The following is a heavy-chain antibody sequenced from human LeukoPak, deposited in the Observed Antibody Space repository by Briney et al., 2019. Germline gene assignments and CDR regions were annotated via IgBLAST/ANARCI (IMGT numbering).Heavy chain of an antibody. CDR1: GFTFDDYA. CDR2: ISGDGGST. CDR3: AKDIAILSGYYYDSSGLPFDY. J-gene: IGHJ4*02. D-gene: IGHD3-22*01. V-gene: IGHV3-43*02. Sequence: GGSLRLSCAASGFTFDDYAMHWVRQAPGKGLEWVYLISGDGGSTYYADSVKGLFTISRDNSKNSLYLQMNSLRTEDTALYYCAKDIAILSGYYYDSSGLPFDYWGQGTLVTVSS.